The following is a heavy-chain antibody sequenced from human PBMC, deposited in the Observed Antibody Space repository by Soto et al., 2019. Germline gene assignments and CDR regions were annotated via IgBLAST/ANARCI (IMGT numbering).Heavy chain of an antibody. CDR1: GGSISSGDYY. J-gene: IGHJ6*02. CDR2: IYYSGST. CDR3: ARASGWGSYFYYGMDV. V-gene: IGHV4-30-4*01. D-gene: IGHD3-16*01. Sequence: SETLSLTCTVSGGSISSGDYYWSWIRQPPGKGLEWIGYIYYSGSTYSNPSLMSRVTISVDTSKNQFSLKLSSVTAADTPVYYCARASGWGSYFYYGMDVWGQGTTVTVSS.